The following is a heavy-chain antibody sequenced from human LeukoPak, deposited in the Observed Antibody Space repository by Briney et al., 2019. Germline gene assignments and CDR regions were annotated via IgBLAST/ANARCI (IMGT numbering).Heavy chain of an antibody. CDR3: ASWGYYYDSSGSFDY. Sequence: SETLSLTCTVSGGSISSYYWSWIRQPPGKGLEWIGYIYYSGSTNYNPSLKSRVTISVDRTKNQFSLKLSSVTAADTAVYYCASWGYYYDSSGSFDYWGQGTLVTVSS. CDR2: IYYSGST. J-gene: IGHJ4*02. CDR1: GGSISSYY. V-gene: IGHV4-59*08. D-gene: IGHD3-22*01.